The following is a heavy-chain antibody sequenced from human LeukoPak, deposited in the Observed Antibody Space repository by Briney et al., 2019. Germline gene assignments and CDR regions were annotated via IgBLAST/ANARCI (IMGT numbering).Heavy chain of an antibody. CDR2: MYYSGSA. V-gene: IGHV4-39*07. Sequence: SETLSLTCTVSGGSISGNSYYWGWIRQPPGKGLEWIGSMYYSGSAYYNPSLKSRVTISVDTSKNQLSLKLSSVTAADTAGYYCRSIVVITTDDSFDICGRETMVTVSS. CDR3: RSIVVITTDDSFDI. J-gene: IGHJ3*02. CDR1: GGSISGNSYY. D-gene: IGHD3-22*01.